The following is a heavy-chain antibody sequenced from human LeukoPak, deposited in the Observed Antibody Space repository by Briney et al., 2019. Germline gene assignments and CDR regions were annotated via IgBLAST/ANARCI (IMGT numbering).Heavy chain of an antibody. J-gene: IGHJ4*02. CDR1: GGSFSDYY. V-gene: IGHV4-34*01. Sequence: PSETLSLTCVVYGGSFSDYYWSWIRQPPGKGLEWLGEINHSGSINSKPSLKSRFIVSVDTSKNQFSLKLTSVTAADTAVYYCARVEPDNYGSGSYSPILYWGQGTLVTVSS. CDR2: INHSGSI. CDR3: ARVEPDNYGSGSYSPILY. D-gene: IGHD3-10*01.